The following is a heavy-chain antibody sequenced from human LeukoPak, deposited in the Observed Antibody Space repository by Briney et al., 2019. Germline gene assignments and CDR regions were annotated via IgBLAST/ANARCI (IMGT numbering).Heavy chain of an antibody. D-gene: IGHD1-1*01. Sequence: GGSLRLSCAASGFTFSTYTMTWVRQAPGRGLEWVSYISTGGTIIYYADSVKGRFTISRDDARNSLFLQMKSLRVEDTAVYYCARDRDNWNDVGYYYYYMDVWGKGTTVTVSS. CDR3: ARDRDNWNDVGYYYYYMDV. V-gene: IGHV3-48*01. CDR1: GFTFSTYT. J-gene: IGHJ6*03. CDR2: ISTGGTII.